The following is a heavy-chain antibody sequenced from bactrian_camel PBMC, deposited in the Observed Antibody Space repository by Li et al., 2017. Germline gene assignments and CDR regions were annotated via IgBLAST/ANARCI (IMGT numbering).Heavy chain of an antibody. CDR3: AKIQCYTESAGGHWSLKKTDSSEVST. CDR1: GNTYSSAW. CDR2: LRTHGDGT. J-gene: IGHJ4*01. D-gene: IGHD2*01. V-gene: IGHV3S1*01. Sequence: HVQLVESGGGSVQAGGSLTLSCAASGNTYSSAWMSWFRQAPEKEREVIAALRTHGDGTHYADSVKGRFTISRDGAKNTLYLQMSSLEEEDTAMYYCAKIQCYTESAGGHWSLKKTDSSEVSTWGRGTQVTVS.